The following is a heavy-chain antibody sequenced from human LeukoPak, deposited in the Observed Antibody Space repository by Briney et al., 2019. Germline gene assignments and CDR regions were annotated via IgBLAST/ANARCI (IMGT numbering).Heavy chain of an antibody. CDR2: INHSGST. CDR1: GGSFSGYY. D-gene: IGHD2-2*01. CDR3: AREGGYCSSTSCYAVDY. J-gene: IGHJ4*02. V-gene: IGHV4-34*01. Sequence: SETLSLTCAVYGGSFSGYYWSWIRQPPGKRLEWIGEINHSGSTNYNPSLKSRVTISVDTSKNQFSLKLSSVTAADTAVYYCAREGGYCSSTSCYAVDYWGQGTLVTVSS.